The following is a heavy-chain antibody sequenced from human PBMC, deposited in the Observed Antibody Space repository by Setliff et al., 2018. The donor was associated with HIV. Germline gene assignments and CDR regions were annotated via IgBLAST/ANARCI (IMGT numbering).Heavy chain of an antibody. CDR1: GGSISSYY. J-gene: IGHJ4*02. V-gene: IGHV4-59*01. CDR2: ISYSGTT. Sequence: SETLSLTCTVSGGSISSYYWSWIRQPPGKGLELIGHISYSGTTNYNPSLKSRVTISVDTSKNQFSLRLSSVTAADTAVYYCARVPRQLLKGAAAYFDYWGQGTLVTVSS. CDR3: ARVPRQLLKGAAAYFDY. D-gene: IGHD5-18*01.